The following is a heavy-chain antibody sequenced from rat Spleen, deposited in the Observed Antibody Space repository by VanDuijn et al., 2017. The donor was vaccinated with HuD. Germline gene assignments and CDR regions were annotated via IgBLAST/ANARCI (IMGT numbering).Heavy chain of an antibody. Sequence: QVQLKESGPGLVQPSQTLSLTCTVSGFSLTSYTVSWVRPPPGKGLEWMGVIWNTGGTRYNSALKSRLSISKDTSKSQIFLKMNSLQTEDTATYYCTSHGARVSRFAYWGQGTLVTVSS. CDR3: TSHGARVSRFAY. D-gene: IGHD1-4*01. V-gene: IGHV2-41*01. J-gene: IGHJ3*01. CDR1: GFSLTSYT. CDR2: IWNTGGT.